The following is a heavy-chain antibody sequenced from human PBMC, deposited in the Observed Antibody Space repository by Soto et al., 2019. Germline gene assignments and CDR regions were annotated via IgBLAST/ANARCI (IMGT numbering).Heavy chain of an antibody. D-gene: IGHD3-16*02. CDR2: IYYSGST. Sequence: LSLPCTVSGVSISSCGYYWSWIRQHPGKGLEWIGYIYYSGSTYYNPSLKSRVTISVDTSKNQFSLKLSSVTAADTAVYYCARVPTEISSYYYYGMDVWGQGPTVTVSS. CDR3: ARVPTEISSYYYYGMDV. V-gene: IGHV4-31*03. CDR1: GVSISSCGYY. J-gene: IGHJ6*02.